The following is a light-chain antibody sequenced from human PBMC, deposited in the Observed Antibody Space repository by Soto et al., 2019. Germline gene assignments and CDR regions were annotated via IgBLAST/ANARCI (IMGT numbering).Light chain of an antibody. CDR3: SSYVSSSAAI. V-gene: IGLV2-23*02. CDR1: SSDVGSYNL. CDR2: EVS. J-gene: IGLJ2*01. Sequence: QSALTQPASVSGSPGQSITISCTGTSSDVGSYNLVSWYQQESGKAPKLMIYEVSKRPSGVSNGFSGSKSGNTASQTISGIQAEDEAEYYCSSYVSSSAAIFGGGTKVTVL.